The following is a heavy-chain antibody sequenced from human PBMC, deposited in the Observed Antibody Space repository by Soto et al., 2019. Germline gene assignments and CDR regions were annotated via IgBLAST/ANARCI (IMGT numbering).Heavy chain of an antibody. D-gene: IGHD1-7*01. J-gene: IGHJ6*03. CDR1: GFTFSDYY. CDR2: ISSSGSTI. Sequence: QVQLVESGGGLVKPGGSLRLSCAASGFTFSDYYMSWIRQAPGKGLEWVSYISSSGSTIYYADSVKGRFTISRDKAKNSLYLQMHSLRAEETAVYYCASVVRYHWHYGYYYYVDVWGNGSPVTVSS. CDR3: ASVVRYHWHYGYYYYVDV. V-gene: IGHV3-11*01.